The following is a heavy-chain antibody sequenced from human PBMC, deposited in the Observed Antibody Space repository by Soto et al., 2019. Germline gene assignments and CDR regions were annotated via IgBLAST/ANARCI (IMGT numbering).Heavy chain of an antibody. V-gene: IGHV6-1*01. CDR1: GDTVSSNSAA. CDR2: TYYRSRWYS. CDR3: ARSEEDSDYYYYGMDV. Sequence: SQTLSLTCVGSGDTVSSNSAAWKWVWQSPSRGLEWLGRTYYRSRWYSDYAVSVRSRIDINADTSKNQVSLQLNSVTPEDTAVYYCARSEEDSDYYYYGMDVWGQGTTLTVSS. D-gene: IGHD2-15*01. J-gene: IGHJ6*02.